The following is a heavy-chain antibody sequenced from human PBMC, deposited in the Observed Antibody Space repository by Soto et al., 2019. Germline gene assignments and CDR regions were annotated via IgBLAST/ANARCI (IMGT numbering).Heavy chain of an antibody. CDR3: ARSSPYYYYYYGMDV. Sequence: QVQLVQSGAEVKKPGASVKVSCKASGYTFTRYGISWVRQAPGQGLEWMGWISAYNGNTNYAQKLQGRVTMTTDTSTSTAYMELRSLRSDDTAVYYCARSSPYYYYYYGMDVWGQGTTVTVSS. V-gene: IGHV1-18*04. CDR1: GYTFTRYG. J-gene: IGHJ6*02. CDR2: ISAYNGNT.